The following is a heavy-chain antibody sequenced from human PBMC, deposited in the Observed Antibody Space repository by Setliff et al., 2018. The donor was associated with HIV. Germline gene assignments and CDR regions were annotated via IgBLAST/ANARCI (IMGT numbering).Heavy chain of an antibody. CDR1: GFTFSNYA. D-gene: IGHD6-13*01. CDR2: ISSAGGST. CDR3: ARDSAEVAAAGIHYYYMDV. Sequence: PGGSLRLSCAASGFTFSNYAMHWVRQAPGKGLEYVSGISSAGGSTYYANSVKGRFTIFRDNSKNTLYLQMGSLTAEDVAVYYCARDSAEVAAAGIHYYYMDVWGKGTTVTVSS. V-gene: IGHV3-64*01. J-gene: IGHJ6*03.